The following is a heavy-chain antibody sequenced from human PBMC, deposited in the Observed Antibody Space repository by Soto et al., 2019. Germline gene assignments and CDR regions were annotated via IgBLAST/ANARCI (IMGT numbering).Heavy chain of an antibody. CDR3: ARGRYCLTGRCFPNWFDS. V-gene: IGHV4-30-4*01. CDR2: IYKSATT. J-gene: IGHJ5*01. Sequence: SETLSLTCSVSGDSISTVDYFWAWIRQPPGQALEYIGYIYKSATTYYNPSFESRVGISLDTSKSQFSLNVTSVTAADTAVYFCARGRYCLTGRCFPNWFDSWGEGTLVTVS. CDR1: GDSISTVDYF. D-gene: IGHD2-15*01.